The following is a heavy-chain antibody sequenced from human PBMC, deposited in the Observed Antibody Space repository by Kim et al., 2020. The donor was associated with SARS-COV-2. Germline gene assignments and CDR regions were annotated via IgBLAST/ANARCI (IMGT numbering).Heavy chain of an antibody. D-gene: IGHD3-9*01. CDR3: ARDGNYDILTGYLTYYYYYYCMDV. J-gene: IGHJ6*02. CDR2: ISSSGSTI. V-gene: IGHV3-48*03. CDR1: GFTFSSYE. Sequence: GGSLRLSCAASGFTFSSYEMNWVRQAPGKGLEWVSYISSSGSTIYYADSVKGRFTISRDNAKNSLYLQMNSLRAEDTAVYYCARDGNYDILTGYLTYYYYYYCMDVWGQGTTVTVSS.